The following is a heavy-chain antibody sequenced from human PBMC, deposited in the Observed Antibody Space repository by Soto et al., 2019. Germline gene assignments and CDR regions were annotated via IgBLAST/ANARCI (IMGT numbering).Heavy chain of an antibody. J-gene: IGHJ5*02. CDR1: GFPFSDHA. D-gene: IGHD1-26*01. CDR3: AKDLYVQPPSGWFDP. Sequence: EVQLLESGGGLVQPGGSLRLSCAASGFPFSDHAIHWVRQTPGKGLEWVSAITGRGDSTYYADSVKGRFTISRDNSKSTLYLQMMSLRAEDTAVYYCAKDLYVQPPSGWFDPWGQGTVVTVSS. CDR2: ITGRGDST. V-gene: IGHV3-23*01.